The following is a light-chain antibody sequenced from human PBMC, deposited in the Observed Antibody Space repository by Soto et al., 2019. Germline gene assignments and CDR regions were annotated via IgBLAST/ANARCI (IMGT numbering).Light chain of an antibody. J-gene: IGKJ1*01. CDR1: QSVSSY. CDR3: QQRSNWPRT. CDR2: DAS. Sequence: EIVLTQSPATLSLSPGERATLSCRASQSVSSYLAWYQQKPGQAPRLLIYDASNRATGIPARFSGSGSGTDFALTINSLEAEDFAVYYCQQRSNWPRTFGQGTKVEIK. V-gene: IGKV3-11*01.